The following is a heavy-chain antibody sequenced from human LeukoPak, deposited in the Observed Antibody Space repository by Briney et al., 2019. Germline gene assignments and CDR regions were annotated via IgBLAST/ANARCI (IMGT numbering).Heavy chain of an antibody. CDR2: IKQDGSEE. V-gene: IGHV3-7*05. D-gene: IGHD6-6*01. Sequence: GSLRLSCAASGFTFSTYWMSWVRQAPGKGLEWVANIKQDGSEEVYVDSVRGRFTISRDNAKNSLFLQMNTLRGEDTAVYYCARDPYSSTWSYGMDVWGQGTTVTVSS. J-gene: IGHJ6*02. CDR3: ARDPYSSTWSYGMDV. CDR1: GFTFSTYW.